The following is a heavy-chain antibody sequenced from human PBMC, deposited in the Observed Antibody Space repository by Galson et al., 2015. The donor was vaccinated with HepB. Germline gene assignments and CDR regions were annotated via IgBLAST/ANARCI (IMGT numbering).Heavy chain of an antibody. V-gene: IGHV3-21*01. CDR3: ARQNYYGAGNNYMDYYYSGLDV. J-gene: IGHJ6*02. CDR2: MSRSGNYI. Sequence: SLRLSCAASGFAFNSYTLNWVRQSPGKGLEWVSSMSRSGNYIYYADSVRGRFTVSRDNAKNSLYLQLNSLRAEDTAAYFCARQNYYGAGNNYMDYYYSGLDVWGQGTTVTVSS. CDR1: GFAFNSYT. D-gene: IGHD3-10*01.